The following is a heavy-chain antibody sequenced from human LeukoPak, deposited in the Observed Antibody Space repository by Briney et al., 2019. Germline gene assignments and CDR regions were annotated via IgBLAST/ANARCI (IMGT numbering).Heavy chain of an antibody. CDR1: GGSFSGYY. V-gene: IGHV4-34*01. Sequence: PSETLSLTCAVYGGSFSGYYWSWIREPPGKGLEWIGDINHSGSTNSNPSLKSRVTISVGTSKNQFSLKLSSVTAADTAVYYCARASWGSSVQDYYYYGMDVWGQGTTVTVSS. CDR2: INHSGST. J-gene: IGHJ6*02. D-gene: IGHD3-16*01. CDR3: ARASWGSSVQDYYYYGMDV.